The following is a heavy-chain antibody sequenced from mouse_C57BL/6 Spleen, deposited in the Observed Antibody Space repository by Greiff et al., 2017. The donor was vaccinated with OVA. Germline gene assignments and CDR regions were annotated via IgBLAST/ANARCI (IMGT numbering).Heavy chain of an antibody. CDR3: ASLGRPYAMDY. V-gene: IGHV1-69*01. D-gene: IGHD4-1*01. CDR1: GYTFTSYW. Sequence: QVQLQQPGAELVMPGASVKLSCKASGYTFTSYWMHWVKQRPGQGLEWIGEIDPSDSYTNYNQKFKGKSTLTVDKSSSTAYMQLSSLTSEDSAVYYCASLGRPYAMDYWGQGTSVTVSS. CDR2: IDPSDSYT. J-gene: IGHJ4*01.